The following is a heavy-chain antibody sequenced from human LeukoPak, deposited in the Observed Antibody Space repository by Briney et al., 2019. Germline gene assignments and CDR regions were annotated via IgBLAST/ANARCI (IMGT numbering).Heavy chain of an antibody. V-gene: IGHV1-2*02. CDR1: GYTFTDYY. Sequence: GASVKVSCKASGYTFTDYYMHWVRQAPGQRLEWMGWINPNSGATKYAQKFQGRVTMTRDTSISTAYMELSSLRSEDTAVYYCAREDYSKDYYYYGMDVWGQGTTVTVSS. CDR3: AREDYSKDYYYYGMDV. J-gene: IGHJ6*02. D-gene: IGHD4-11*01. CDR2: INPNSGAT.